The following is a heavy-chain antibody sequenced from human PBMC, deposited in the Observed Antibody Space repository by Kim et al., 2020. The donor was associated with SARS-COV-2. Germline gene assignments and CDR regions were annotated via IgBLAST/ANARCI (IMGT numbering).Heavy chain of an antibody. CDR2: ISYDGSNK. CDR1: GFTFSSYA. D-gene: IGHD3-16*02. J-gene: IGHJ6*02. V-gene: IGHV3-30*04. CDR3: ARGSGYDYIWGSYLHGRMDV. Sequence: GGSLRLSCAASGFTFSSYAMHWVRQAPGKGLEWVAVISYDGSNKYYVDSVKGRFTISRDNSKNTLYLQMNSLRAEDTAVYYCARGSGYDYIWGSYLHGRMDVGGQGTTVTVSS.